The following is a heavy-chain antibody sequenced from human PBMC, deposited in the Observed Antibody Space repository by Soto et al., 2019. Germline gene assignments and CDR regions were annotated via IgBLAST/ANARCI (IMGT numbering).Heavy chain of an antibody. V-gene: IGHV3-74*01. CDR3: VRSTYSGWVDD. CDR1: GFNFSNHW. Sequence: EVQLVESGGGLVQPGGSLRLSCAASGFNFSNHWMHWVRQAPGKGLVWVSRIKTDGSYTNYADSVKGRFTISRDNAKKTLYLQMNSLRADDTAVYYCVRSTYSGWVDDWGQRTPVTVSS. CDR2: IKTDGSYT. J-gene: IGHJ4*02. D-gene: IGHD5-12*01.